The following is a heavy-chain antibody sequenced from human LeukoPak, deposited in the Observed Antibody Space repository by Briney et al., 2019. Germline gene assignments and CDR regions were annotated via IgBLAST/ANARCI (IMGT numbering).Heavy chain of an antibody. CDR1: GFTFTSSA. CDR3: ALDYYGSGSYYVH. D-gene: IGHD3-10*01. CDR2: IVVGSGNT. J-gene: IGHJ4*02. Sequence: SVKVSCKASGFTFTSSAMQWVRQARGQRLEWIGWIVVGSGNTNYAQKFQERVTITRDMSTSTAYMELSSLRSEDTAVYYCALDYYGSGSYYVHWGQGTLVTVSS. V-gene: IGHV1-58*02.